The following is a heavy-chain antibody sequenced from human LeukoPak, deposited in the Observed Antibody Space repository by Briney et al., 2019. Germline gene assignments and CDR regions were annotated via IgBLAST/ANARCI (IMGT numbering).Heavy chain of an antibody. D-gene: IGHD3-22*01. CDR3: ATGRGGYYDSSGQFY. Sequence: VASVKVSCKVSGYTLTELSMHWVRQAPGKGLEWMGGFDPEDGETIYAQKFQGRVTMTEDTSTDTAYMELSSLRSEDTAVYYCATGRGGYYDSSGQFYWGEGTLVIVSS. CDR2: FDPEDGET. CDR1: GYTLTELS. J-gene: IGHJ4*02. V-gene: IGHV1-24*01.